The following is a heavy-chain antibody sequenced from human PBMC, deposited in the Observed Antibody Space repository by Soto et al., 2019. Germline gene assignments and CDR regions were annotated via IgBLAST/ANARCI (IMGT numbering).Heavy chain of an antibody. CDR2: IWYDGSNK. Sequence: GGSLRLSCAASGFTFSSYGMHWVRQAPGKGLEWVAVIWYDGSNKYYADSVKGRFTISRDNSKNTLYLQMNSLRAEDTAVYYCARDLQYYDILTGYYGIWYYYYGMDVWGQGTTVTVSS. J-gene: IGHJ6*02. V-gene: IGHV3-33*01. D-gene: IGHD3-9*01. CDR1: GFTFSSYG. CDR3: ARDLQYYDILTGYYGIWYYYYGMDV.